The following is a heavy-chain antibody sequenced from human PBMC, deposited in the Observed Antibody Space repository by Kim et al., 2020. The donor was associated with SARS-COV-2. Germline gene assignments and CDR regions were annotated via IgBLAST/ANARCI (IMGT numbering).Heavy chain of an antibody. CDR2: ISSSSSYI. Sequence: GGSLRLSCAASGFTFSSYSMNWVRQAPGKGLEWVSSISSSSSYIYYADSVKGRFTISRDNAKNSLYLQMNSLRAEDTAVYYCARDPTFRGVGATRYYYGMDVWGQGTTVTVSS. V-gene: IGHV3-21*01. D-gene: IGHD1-26*01. CDR3: ARDPTFRGVGATRYYYGMDV. J-gene: IGHJ6*02. CDR1: GFTFSSYS.